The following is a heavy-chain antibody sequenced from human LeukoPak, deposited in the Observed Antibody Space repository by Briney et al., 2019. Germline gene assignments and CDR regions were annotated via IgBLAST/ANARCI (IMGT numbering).Heavy chain of an antibody. CDR2: ISGSGGST. CDR3: AADSMYSGNYGDLDY. Sequence: GGSLRLSCAASGFTFSSYAMTWVRQAPGKGLEWVSLISGSGGSTYYADSVRGRFMISRDNSKNTLYLQMNSLRVEDTAAYYCAADSMYSGNYGDLDYWGQGTLVTVSS. J-gene: IGHJ4*02. V-gene: IGHV3-23*01. D-gene: IGHD1-26*01. CDR1: GFTFSSYA.